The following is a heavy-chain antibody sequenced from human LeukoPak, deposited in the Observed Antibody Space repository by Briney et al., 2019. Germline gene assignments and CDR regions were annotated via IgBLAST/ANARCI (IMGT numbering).Heavy chain of an antibody. CDR2: INANRGGT. V-gene: IGHV1-2*02. Sequence: ASVKVSCKASGYTFNGYYMHWVRQAPGQGSEGMGWINANRGGTNYVQRFQGRVTIYRDTTNSTAYMELSRLRSDDTAVYYCARGAYCGGDCYLGAFDIWGQGTMVTVSS. CDR3: ARGAYCGGDCYLGAFDI. D-gene: IGHD2-21*01. J-gene: IGHJ3*02. CDR1: GYTFNGYY.